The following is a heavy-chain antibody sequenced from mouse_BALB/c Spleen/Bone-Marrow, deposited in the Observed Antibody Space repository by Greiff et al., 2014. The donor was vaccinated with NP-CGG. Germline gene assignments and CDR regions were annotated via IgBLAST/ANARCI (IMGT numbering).Heavy chain of an antibody. V-gene: IGHV1-76*01. Sequence: QVQLKESGAGLVRPGASVKLSCKTSGYIFTSYWVYWVKQRSWQGLEWIARTYPGTGSTYYNEKFKGKATLTADKSSSTAYMQLSSLKSEDSAVYFCARTVNPAMDYWGQGTSVTVSS. CDR3: ARTVNPAMDY. CDR1: GYIFTSYW. CDR2: TYPGTGST. J-gene: IGHJ4*01.